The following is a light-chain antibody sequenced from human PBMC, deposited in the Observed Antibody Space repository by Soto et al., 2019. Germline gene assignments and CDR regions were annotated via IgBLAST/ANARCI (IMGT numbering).Light chain of an antibody. J-gene: IGKJ1*01. CDR1: QSVRSSY. V-gene: IGKV3-20*01. Sequence: EIVFTQSPGTLSLSPGERATLSCRASQSVRSSYLAWYQHKPGQAPRLLMYGASSRATGIPDRFSGSGSGSDFTLTISRLEPEDFAVYYCQQYGSSPPWTFGQGTKVDIK. CDR2: GAS. CDR3: QQYGSSPPWT.